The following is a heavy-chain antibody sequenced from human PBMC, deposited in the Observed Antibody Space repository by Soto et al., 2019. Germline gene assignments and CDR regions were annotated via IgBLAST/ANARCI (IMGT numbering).Heavy chain of an antibody. CDR2: IYYSGST. D-gene: IGHD5-18*01. CDR3: ACSVDTAMVLDP. V-gene: IGHV4-59*01. Sequence: PSETLSLTCTVSGGSISSYSWSWIRQPPGKGLEWIGYIYYSGSTNYNPSLKSRVTISVDTSKNQYSLKLSSVTAADTAVYYCACSVDTAMVLDPWGQGTLVTVSS. CDR1: GGSISSYS. J-gene: IGHJ5*02.